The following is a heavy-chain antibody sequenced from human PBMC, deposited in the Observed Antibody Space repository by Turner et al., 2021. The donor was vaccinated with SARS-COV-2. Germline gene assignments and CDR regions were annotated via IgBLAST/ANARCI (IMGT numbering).Heavy chain of an antibody. Sequence: QLQLQESGPGLVKPSETLSLTCPVPGGSISSRSYFWGWIRQPPGKGLEWIGSIYYSGSTYHNPSLKSRVTISVDTSKNQFSLKLSSVTAADTAVYYCARNSPKWYYYDSSGYYDYWGQGTLVTVSS. CDR3: ARNSPKWYYYDSSGYYDY. D-gene: IGHD3-22*01. J-gene: IGHJ4*02. CDR2: IYYSGST. CDR1: GGSISSRSYF. V-gene: IGHV4-39*01.